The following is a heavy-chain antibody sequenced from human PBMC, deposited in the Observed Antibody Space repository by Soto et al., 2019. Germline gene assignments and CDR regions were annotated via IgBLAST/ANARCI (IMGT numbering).Heavy chain of an antibody. J-gene: IGHJ5*02. CDR2: IYGNNDE. CDR3: AHRTTVGRIDP. Sequence: QITLKESGPTLVKSTQTLTLTCTFSGFSLTTNEVVVGWFRQPPGKGLEWLGFIYGNNDERYSPSLKSRLAITKDPSNKPVVRTTAKMDPAGTGRFYVAHRTTVGRIDPWGQGLLVSVSS. D-gene: IGHD1-1*01. CDR1: GFSLTTNEVV. V-gene: IGHV2-5*01.